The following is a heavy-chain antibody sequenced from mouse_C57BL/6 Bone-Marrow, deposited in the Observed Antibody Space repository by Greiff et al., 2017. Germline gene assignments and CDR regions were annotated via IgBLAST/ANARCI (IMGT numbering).Heavy chain of an antibody. CDR1: GYTFTSYW. CDR3: ARLGERPYYFDY. Sequence: QVQLQQPGAELVMPGASVKLSCTASGYTFTSYWMHWVKQRPGQGLEWIGEIDPSGSYTNYNQKFKGQSTLTVDKSSSTAYMQLSSLTSEDSAVYYCARLGERPYYFDYWGQGTTLTVSS. J-gene: IGHJ2*01. D-gene: IGHD1-2*01. CDR2: IDPSGSYT. V-gene: IGHV1-69*01.